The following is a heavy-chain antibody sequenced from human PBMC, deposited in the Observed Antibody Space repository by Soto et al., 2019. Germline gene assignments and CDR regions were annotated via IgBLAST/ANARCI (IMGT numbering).Heavy chain of an antibody. CDR3: AKDPNSSGWYGYYYYYYMDV. J-gene: IGHJ6*03. Sequence: QVQLVESGGGVVQPGRSQRLSCVASGFTFTSYGIHWVRQAPGKGLEWVAVISYDGSNKYYADSVKGRFTISRDNSKNTLYLQMNSLRAEDTAVYYCAKDPNSSGWYGYYYYYYMDVWGKGTTVTVSS. D-gene: IGHD6-19*01. CDR1: GFTFTSYG. V-gene: IGHV3-30*18. CDR2: ISYDGSNK.